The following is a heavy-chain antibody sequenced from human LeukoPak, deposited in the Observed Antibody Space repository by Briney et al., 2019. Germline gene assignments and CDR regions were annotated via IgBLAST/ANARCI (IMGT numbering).Heavy chain of an antibody. Sequence: ASVKVSCKTSGYIFTSYDINWVRQATGQGLEWIGWMNSNSDDTSYAQRFQGRVTMTRNTSTGTAYMELSSLRSEDTAMYYCARDRGPAAWTDFDYWGQGTLVTVSS. V-gene: IGHV1-8*01. CDR1: GYIFTSYD. J-gene: IGHJ4*02. CDR3: ARDRGPAAWTDFDY. D-gene: IGHD2-2*01. CDR2: MNSNSDDT.